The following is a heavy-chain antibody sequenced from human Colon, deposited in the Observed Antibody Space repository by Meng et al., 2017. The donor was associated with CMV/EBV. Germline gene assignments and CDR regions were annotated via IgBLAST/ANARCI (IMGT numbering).Heavy chain of an antibody. Sequence: QGQVVRSGAEGKKPGASVKVSCKASGGTFSSYAISWVRQAPGQGLEWMGGIIPIFGTANYAQKFQGRVTITADESTSTAYMELSSLRSEDTAVYYCARDIDSAEGYWGQGTLVTVSS. CDR1: GGTFSSYA. J-gene: IGHJ4*02. D-gene: IGHD1-26*01. CDR3: ARDIDSAEGY. CDR2: IIPIFGTA. V-gene: IGHV1-69*12.